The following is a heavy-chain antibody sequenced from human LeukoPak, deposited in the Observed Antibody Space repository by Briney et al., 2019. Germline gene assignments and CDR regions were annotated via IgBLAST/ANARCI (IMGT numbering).Heavy chain of an antibody. CDR1: GGSISSGDYY. J-gene: IGHJ4*02. CDR2: IYYSGST. D-gene: IGHD3-3*01. V-gene: IGHV4-30-4*01. CDR3: ARGPWYDFWSGYYTRFDY. Sequence: SQTLSLTCTVSGGSISSGDYYWSWIRQPPGKGLEWIGYIYYSGSTYYNPSLKSRVTISVDTSKNQFSLKLSSVTAADTAVYYCARGPWYDFWSGYYTRFDYWGQGTLVTVSS.